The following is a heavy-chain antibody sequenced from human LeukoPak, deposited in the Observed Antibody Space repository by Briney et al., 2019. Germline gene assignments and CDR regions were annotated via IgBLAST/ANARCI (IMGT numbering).Heavy chain of an antibody. D-gene: IGHD6-19*01. CDR1: GGSISSYH. J-gene: IGHJ3*02. Sequence: PSETLSLTCTVSGGSISSYHWSWIRQPPGKGLEWIGYIYYSGSTNYNPSLKSRVTISVDTSKNQFSLKLSSVTAADTAVYYCARNPLAVAGIDAFDIWGQGTMVTVSS. CDR3: ARNPLAVAGIDAFDI. CDR2: IYYSGST. V-gene: IGHV4-59*13.